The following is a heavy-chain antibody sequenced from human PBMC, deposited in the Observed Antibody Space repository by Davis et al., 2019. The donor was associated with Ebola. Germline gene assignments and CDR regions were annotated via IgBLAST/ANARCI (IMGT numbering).Heavy chain of an antibody. J-gene: IGHJ4*02. CDR2: VSYDGNTQ. D-gene: IGHD3-22*01. Sequence: GGSLRLSCAASGFIFNTYAMHWVRQAPGRGPEWVAVVSYDGNTQLYADTVMGRFTISRDNSENTLYLQMNSLRAEDTAVYYCANADHSGYYGYIRDDYWGQGILVTVSS. CDR1: GFIFNTYA. CDR3: ANADHSGYYGYIRDDY. V-gene: IGHV3-30-3*01.